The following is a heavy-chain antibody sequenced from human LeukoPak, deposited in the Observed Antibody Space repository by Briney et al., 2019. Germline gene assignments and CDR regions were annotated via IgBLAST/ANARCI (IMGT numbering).Heavy chain of an antibody. CDR2: ISYSGST. CDR3: ARSMSAFDI. CDR1: GGSMNDYY. J-gene: IGHJ3*02. Sequence: SETLSLTCTVSGGSMNDYYWSWIRQPPGKGLEWIGYISYSGSTNYIPSLKSRVTLSVATSKNQFSLKLSSVTAADTAVYYCARSMSAFDIWGQGTMVTVSS. D-gene: IGHD2-8*01. V-gene: IGHV4-59*01.